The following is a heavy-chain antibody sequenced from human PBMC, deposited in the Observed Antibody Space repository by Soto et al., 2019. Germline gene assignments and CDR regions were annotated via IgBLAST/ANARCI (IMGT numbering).Heavy chain of an antibody. Sequence: PGGSLKISCKGSGYSFTSYWISWVRQMPGKGLEWMGRIDPSDSYTNYRPSFQGHVTISADKSISTAYLQWSSLKASDTAMYYCARHNQLWFNYGMDVWGQGTTVTVSS. J-gene: IGHJ6*02. D-gene: IGHD5-18*01. CDR2: IDPSDSYT. CDR1: GYSFTSYW. CDR3: ARHNQLWFNYGMDV. V-gene: IGHV5-10-1*01.